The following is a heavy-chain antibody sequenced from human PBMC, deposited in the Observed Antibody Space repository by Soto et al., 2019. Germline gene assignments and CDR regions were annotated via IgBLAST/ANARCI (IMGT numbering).Heavy chain of an antibody. D-gene: IGHD3-3*01. V-gene: IGHV4-34*01. Sequence: SETLSLTCAVYGGSFSGYYWSWIRQPPGKGLEWIGEINHSGSTNYNPSLKSRVTISVDTSKNQFSLKLSSVTAADTAVYYCARVTLHYDFWSGTSRVSSEYFQHWVQGTLVTVSS. J-gene: IGHJ1*01. CDR2: INHSGST. CDR3: ARVTLHYDFWSGTSRVSSEYFQH. CDR1: GGSFSGYY.